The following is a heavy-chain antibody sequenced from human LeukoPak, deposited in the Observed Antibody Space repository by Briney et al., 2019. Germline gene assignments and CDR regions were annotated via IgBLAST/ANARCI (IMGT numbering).Heavy chain of an antibody. CDR2: IYYSGST. CDR1: GGSISSYY. J-gene: IGHJ5*02. CDR3: ARENGHWFDP. Sequence: SETLSLTCTVSGGSISSYYWSWIRQPPGKGLEWIGYIYYSGSTNYNPSLKSRVTISVDTSKNQFSLKLSSVTAADTAVYYCARENGHWFDPWGLGTLVTVSS. D-gene: IGHD1-1*01. V-gene: IGHV4-59*12.